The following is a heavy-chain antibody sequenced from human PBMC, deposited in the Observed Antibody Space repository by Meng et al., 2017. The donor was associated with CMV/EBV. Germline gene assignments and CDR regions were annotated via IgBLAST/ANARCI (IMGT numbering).Heavy chain of an antibody. CDR2: ISYDGSNK. V-gene: IGHV3-30-3*01. CDR1: GFTFGSYA. Sequence: GESLKISCAASGFTFGSYAMHWVRQAPGKGLEWVAVISYDGSNKYYADSVKGRFTISRDNSKNTLYLQMNSLRAEDTAVYYCARDQGSGSYDYWGQGTLVTVSS. D-gene: IGHD3-10*01. J-gene: IGHJ4*02. CDR3: ARDQGSGSYDY.